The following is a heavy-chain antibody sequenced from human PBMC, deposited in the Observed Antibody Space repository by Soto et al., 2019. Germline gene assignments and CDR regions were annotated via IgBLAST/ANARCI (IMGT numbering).Heavy chain of an antibody. CDR1: GGSISTSNW. D-gene: IGHD1-26*01. V-gene: IGHV4-4*02. CDR2: IYHSGVT. CDR3: ARDGRYSGSYYHAFDI. J-gene: IGHJ3*02. Sequence: PSETLSLTCVVSGGSISTSNWWSWVRQPPGKGLEWIGEIYHSGVTNYNPSLKSRVTISVAPSRNKFSLKLSSGPAEYTAVYYCARDGRYSGSYYHAFDIWGQGRMVTVSS.